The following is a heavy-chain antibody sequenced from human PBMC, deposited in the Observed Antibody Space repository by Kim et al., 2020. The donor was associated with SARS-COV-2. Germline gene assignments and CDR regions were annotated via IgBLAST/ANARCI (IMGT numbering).Heavy chain of an antibody. J-gene: IGHJ6*03. Sequence: GGSLRLSCTASGFTFGDYAMSWVRQAPGKGLEWVGFIRSKAYGGTTEYAASVKGRFTISRDDSKSIAYLQMNSLKTEDTAVYYCTRYAGFWSGYYPRGYYYYYMDVWGKGTTVTVSS. CDR2: IRSKAYGGTT. V-gene: IGHV3-49*04. CDR3: TRYAGFWSGYYPRGYYYYYMDV. CDR1: GFTFGDYA. D-gene: IGHD3-3*01.